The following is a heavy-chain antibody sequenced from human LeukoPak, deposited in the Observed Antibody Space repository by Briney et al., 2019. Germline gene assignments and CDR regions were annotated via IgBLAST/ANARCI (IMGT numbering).Heavy chain of an antibody. V-gene: IGHV3-13*01. CDR2: IGAFGDT. CDR1: GFAFSSYD. D-gene: IGHD4-23*01. CDR3: ARGGGNGLYYYMDV. Sequence: GGSLRLSCAASGFAFSSYDMHWVRQASGKGLEWVSGIGAFGDTYYGVAVRGRFTISRDNAKNSLYLQMSSLRAEDTALYHCARGGGNGLYYYMDVWGKGTTVTVSS. J-gene: IGHJ6*03.